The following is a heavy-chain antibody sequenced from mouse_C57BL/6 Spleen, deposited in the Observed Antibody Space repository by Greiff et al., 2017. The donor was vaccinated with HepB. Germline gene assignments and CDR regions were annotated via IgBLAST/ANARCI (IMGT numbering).Heavy chain of an antibody. CDR2: ISYDGSN. Sequence: EVKVEESGPGLVKPSQSLSLTCSVTGYSITSGYYWNWIRQFPGNKLEWMGYISYDGSNNYNPSLKNRISITRDTSKNQFFLKLNSVTTEDTATYYCARDWDYYGSDGYYAMDYWGQGTSVTVSS. D-gene: IGHD1-1*01. V-gene: IGHV3-6*01. J-gene: IGHJ4*01. CDR3: ARDWDYYGSDGYYAMDY. CDR1: GYSITSGYY.